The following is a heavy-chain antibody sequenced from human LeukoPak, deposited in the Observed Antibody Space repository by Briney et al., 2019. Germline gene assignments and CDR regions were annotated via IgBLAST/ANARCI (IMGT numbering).Heavy chain of an antibody. V-gene: IGHV3-30*18. Sequence: GGSLRLSCAASGFTFSSYGMHWVRQAPGKGLEWVAVISYDGSNKYYADSVKGRFTISRDNSKNTLYLQMNSLRAEDTAVYYCAKDLELTPFDYWGQGTLVTVSS. D-gene: IGHD1-26*01. CDR1: GFTFSSYG. CDR2: ISYDGSNK. J-gene: IGHJ4*02. CDR3: AKDLELTPFDY.